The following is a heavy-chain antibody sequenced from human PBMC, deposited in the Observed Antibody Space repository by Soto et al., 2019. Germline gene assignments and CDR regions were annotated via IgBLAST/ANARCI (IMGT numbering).Heavy chain of an antibody. J-gene: IGHJ6*02. CDR2: IYPGDSDT. CDR1: GYNYHLHW. Sequence: PGESLKISCRGPGYNYHLHWRSWVRQKPGRGLLWMGIIYPGDSDTKYNPPFQCQVTISVDKYINTAYSQSHSLAASHPATYYCATHLRSYDLFQFFFGIDVWGRGSTVTVS. V-gene: IGHV5-51*01. CDR3: ATHLRSYDLFQFFFGIDV. D-gene: IGHD3-16*01.